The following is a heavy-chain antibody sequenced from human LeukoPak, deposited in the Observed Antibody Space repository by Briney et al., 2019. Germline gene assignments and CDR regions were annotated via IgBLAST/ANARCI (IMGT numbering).Heavy chain of an antibody. CDR2: IYYSGST. Sequence: PSETLSLTCTVSGGSISSSSYYWGWIRQPPGKGLEWIGSIYYSGSTYYNPSLKSRVTISVDTSKNQFSLKLSSVTAADTAVYYCARRAGDYDSSGYWYYFDYWGQGTLVTVSS. D-gene: IGHD3-22*01. CDR1: GGSISSSSYY. CDR3: ARRAGDYDSSGYWYYFDY. J-gene: IGHJ4*02. V-gene: IGHV4-39*01.